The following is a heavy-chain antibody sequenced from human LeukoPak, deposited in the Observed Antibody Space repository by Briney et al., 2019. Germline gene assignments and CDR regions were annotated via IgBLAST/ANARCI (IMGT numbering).Heavy chain of an antibody. V-gene: IGHV4-4*07. CDR1: GGSISSYY. J-gene: IGHJ4*02. CDR2: IYTSGST. Sequence: PSETLSLTCTVSGGSISSYYWSWIRQPAGKGLEWIGRIYTSGSTNYNPSLKSRVTMSADTSKNQFSLKLSSVTAADTAVYYCARESGVQYDFWSGYYTKNIDYWGQGTLVTVSS. D-gene: IGHD3-3*01. CDR3: ARESGVQYDFWSGYYTKNIDY.